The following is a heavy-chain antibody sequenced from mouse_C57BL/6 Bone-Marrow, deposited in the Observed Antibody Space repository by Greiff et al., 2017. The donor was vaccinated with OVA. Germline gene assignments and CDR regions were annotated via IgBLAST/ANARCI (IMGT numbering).Heavy chain of an antibody. V-gene: IGHV1-81*01. Sequence: VQLQESGAELARPGASVKLSCKASGYTFTSYGMSWVKQRTGQGLEWIGEIYPRSGNTYYNEKFKGKATLTADKSSSTAYMQLSSLTSEDSAVYFCASSYKAMDYWGQGTSVTVSS. CDR1: GYTFTSYG. J-gene: IGHJ4*01. CDR3: ASSYKAMDY. D-gene: IGHD1-1*01. CDR2: IYPRSGNT.